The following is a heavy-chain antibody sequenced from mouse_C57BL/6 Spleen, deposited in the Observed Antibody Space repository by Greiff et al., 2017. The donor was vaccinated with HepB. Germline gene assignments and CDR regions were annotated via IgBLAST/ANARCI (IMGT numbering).Heavy chain of an antibody. J-gene: IGHJ2*01. CDR2: ISYSGST. D-gene: IGHD1-2*01. V-gene: IGHV3-1*01. Sequence: EVQLVESGPGMVKPSQSLSLTCTVTGYSITSGYDWHWIRHFPGNKLEWMGYISYSGSTNYNPSLKSRISITHDTSKNHFFLKLNSVTTEDTATYYCARGGYGYYFDYWGQGTTLTVSS. CDR1: GYSITSGYD. CDR3: ARGGYGYYFDY.